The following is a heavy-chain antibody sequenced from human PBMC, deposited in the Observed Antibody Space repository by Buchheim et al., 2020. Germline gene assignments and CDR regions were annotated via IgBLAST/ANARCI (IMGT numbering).Heavy chain of an antibody. Sequence: EVQLVESGGGLVKPGGSLRLSCAASGFTFSNAWMNWVRQAPGKGLEWVGRIKSKTDGGTTDYAAPGKGRFTISRDDSKNTLYLQMNSLKTEDTAVYYCTTARLGGWYYYYYGMDVWGQGTT. CDR2: IKSKTDGGTT. V-gene: IGHV3-15*07. D-gene: IGHD3-16*01. CDR3: TTARLGGWYYYYYGMDV. CDR1: GFTFSNAW. J-gene: IGHJ6*02.